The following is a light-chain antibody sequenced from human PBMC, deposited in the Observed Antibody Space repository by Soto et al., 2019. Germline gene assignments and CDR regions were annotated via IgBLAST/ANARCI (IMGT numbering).Light chain of an antibody. CDR3: QQYDNLLVT. Sequence: DIKLTQSPFSLSSFLGDRVTITCKASQDVSNYLNWYQQKPGKAPKLLIYDTSNLATGVPSRFSGSGSGTDFTFTISSLQPEDIATYYCQQYDNLLVTFGQGTRLEIK. V-gene: IGKV1-33*01. CDR2: DTS. J-gene: IGKJ5*01. CDR1: QDVSNY.